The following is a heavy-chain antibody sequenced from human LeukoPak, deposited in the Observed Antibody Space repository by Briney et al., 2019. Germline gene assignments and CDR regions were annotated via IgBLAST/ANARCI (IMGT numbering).Heavy chain of an antibody. J-gene: IGHJ6*03. CDR1: GGSISSGSYY. D-gene: IGHD3-10*01. CDR2: IYTSGRT. V-gene: IGHV4-61*02. Sequence: SQTLSLTCTVSGGSISSGSYYWSWIRQPAGKGLEWIGRIYTSGRTNYNPPLKSRVTISVDTSKNQFSLKLSSVTAADTAVYYCAREFSAYGSGSYYNVYYYYYYMDVWGKGTTVTVSS. CDR3: AREFSAYGSGSYYNVYYYYYYMDV.